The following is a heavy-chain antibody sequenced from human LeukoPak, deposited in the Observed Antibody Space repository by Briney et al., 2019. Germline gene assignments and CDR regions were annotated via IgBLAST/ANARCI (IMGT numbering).Heavy chain of an antibody. J-gene: IGHJ4*02. CDR3: ARGARIFDF. V-gene: IGHV4-4*09. CDR2: IYINGDN. D-gene: IGHD2/OR15-2a*01. CDR1: GDSISTYY. Sequence: SETLSLTCTVSGDSISTYYWSWIRQAPGKGLECIGYIYINGDNNQNPSLKGRVTISLVTSKNQFSLRLSSVTAADTAVYYCARGARIFDFWGPGILVTVSS.